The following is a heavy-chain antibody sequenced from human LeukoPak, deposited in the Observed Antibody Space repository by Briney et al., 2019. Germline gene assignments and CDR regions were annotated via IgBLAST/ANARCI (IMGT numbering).Heavy chain of an antibody. CDR1: GFTFSNHA. CDR3: AKDPSPSTVTTFDY. V-gene: IGHV3-23*01. Sequence: PGGSLRLSCVASGFTFSNHAMSWVRQAPGKGLEWVSAISGSGGSTYYADSVKGRFTISRDNSKNTLYLQMNSLRAEDTAVYYCAKDPSPSTVTTFDYWGQGTLVTVSS. D-gene: IGHD4-17*01. J-gene: IGHJ4*02. CDR2: ISGSGGST.